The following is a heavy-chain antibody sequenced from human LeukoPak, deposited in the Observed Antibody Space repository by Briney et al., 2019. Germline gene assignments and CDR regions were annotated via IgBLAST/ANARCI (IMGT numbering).Heavy chain of an antibody. J-gene: IGHJ4*02. CDR2: IRYDGSNK. V-gene: IGHV3-30*02. CDR3: AKDLGYSKTIDY. Sequence: GGSLRLSCAASGFTFSSYGVHWVRQAPGKGLEWVAFIRYDGSNKYYADSVKGRFTISRDNSKNTLYLQMNSLRAEDTAVYYCAKDLGYSKTIDYWGQGTLVTASS. CDR1: GFTFSSYG. D-gene: IGHD4-11*01.